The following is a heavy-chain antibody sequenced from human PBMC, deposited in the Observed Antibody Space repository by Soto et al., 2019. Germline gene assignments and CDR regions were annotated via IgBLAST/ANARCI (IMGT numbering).Heavy chain of an antibody. CDR3: ASQSLYDSSRYNDY. CDR1: GGSISSGGYS. D-gene: IGHD3-22*01. CDR2: IYHSGST. Sequence: SETLSLTCAVSGGSISSGGYSWSWIRQPPGKGLEWIGYIYHSGSTYYNPSLKSRVTISVDRSKNQFSLKLSSVTAADTAVYYCASQSLYDSSRYNDYWGQGTLVTVSS. V-gene: IGHV4-30-2*01. J-gene: IGHJ4*02.